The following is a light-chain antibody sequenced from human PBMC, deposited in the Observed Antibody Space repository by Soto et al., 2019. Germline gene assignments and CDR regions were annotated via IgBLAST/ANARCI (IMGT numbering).Light chain of an antibody. Sequence: QSVLTQSPSVSAAPGQKVTISCSGSSSNIGNNYVSWYQQLPGTAPKLLIYDNNKRPSGIPDRFSGSKSGTSATLGITGLQTGDEADYYCGTWDSSLSAVVFGGGTKLTV. CDR3: GTWDSSLSAVV. CDR1: SSNIGNNY. V-gene: IGLV1-51*01. CDR2: DNN. J-gene: IGLJ2*01.